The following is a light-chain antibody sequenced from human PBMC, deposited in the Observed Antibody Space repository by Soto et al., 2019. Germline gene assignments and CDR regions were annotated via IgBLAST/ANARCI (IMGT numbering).Light chain of an antibody. V-gene: IGLV2-14*01. CDR2: DVS. CDR1: SSDVGGYNY. Sequence: QSVLTQPASVSGSPGQSITISCTGTSSDVGGYNYVSWYQQHPGKAPKFMIYDVSNRPSGVSNRFSGSKSGNTASLTISGLQAEDESDYYSSSYTSSSSLYVFGTGTKVTVL. CDR3: SSYTSSSSLYV. J-gene: IGLJ1*01.